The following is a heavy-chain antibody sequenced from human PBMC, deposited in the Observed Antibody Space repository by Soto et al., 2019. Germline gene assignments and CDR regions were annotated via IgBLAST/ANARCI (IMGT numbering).Heavy chain of an antibody. D-gene: IGHD3-16*01. V-gene: IGHV3-30-3*01. J-gene: IGHJ6*02. CDR3: ARDPSYGPYYYGMDV. Sequence: QVQLVESGGGVVQPGRSLRLSCAASGFTFSSYVMHWVRQAPGKGLEWVAVISYDGSNKYYADSVKGRFTISRDNSKNTLYLQMNGLRAEDTAVYYCARDPSYGPYYYGMDVWGQGTTVTVSS. CDR1: GFTFSSYV. CDR2: ISYDGSNK.